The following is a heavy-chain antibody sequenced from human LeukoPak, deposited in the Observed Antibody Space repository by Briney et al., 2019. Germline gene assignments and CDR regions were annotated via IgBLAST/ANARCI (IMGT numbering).Heavy chain of an antibody. CDR2: ISAYNGNT. J-gene: IGHJ4*02. CDR1: GYTFTGYY. CDR3: ARADYDSSFDY. Sequence: GASVKVSCKASGYTFTGYYMHWVRQAPGQGLEWMGWISAYNGNTNYAQKLQGRVTMTTDTSTSTAYMELRSLRSDDTAVYYCARADYDSSFDYWGQGTLVTVSS. D-gene: IGHD3-22*01. V-gene: IGHV1-18*04.